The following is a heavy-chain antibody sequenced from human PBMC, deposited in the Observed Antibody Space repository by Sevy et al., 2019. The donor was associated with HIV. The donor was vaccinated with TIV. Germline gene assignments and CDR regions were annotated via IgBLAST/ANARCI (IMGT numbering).Heavy chain of an antibody. CDR1: GYTFTGYY. V-gene: IGHV1-2*05. CDR2: INPNSGGT. Sequence: ASVKVSCKASGYTFTGYYMHWVRQAPGQGLEWMERINPNSGGTNYAQKFQGRVTMTRDTSISTAYMELSRLRSDDTDAYYCARRGSGWYSPFDYWGQGTLVTVSS. J-gene: IGHJ4*02. D-gene: IGHD6-19*01. CDR3: ARRGSGWYSPFDY.